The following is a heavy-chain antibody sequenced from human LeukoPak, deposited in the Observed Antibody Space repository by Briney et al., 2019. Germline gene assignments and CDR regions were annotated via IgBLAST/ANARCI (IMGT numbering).Heavy chain of an antibody. J-gene: IGHJ4*02. CDR2: ISGSGGST. V-gene: IGHV3-23*01. CDR3: AKEGWESSHFDY. D-gene: IGHD1-26*01. Sequence: TGGSLRLSCAASGFTFSSYAMNWVRQAPGKGLEWVSAISGSGGSTHYADSVKGRFTISRDNSKNTLYLQMNSLRAEDTAVYYCAKEGWESSHFDYWGQGTLVTVSS. CDR1: GFTFSSYA.